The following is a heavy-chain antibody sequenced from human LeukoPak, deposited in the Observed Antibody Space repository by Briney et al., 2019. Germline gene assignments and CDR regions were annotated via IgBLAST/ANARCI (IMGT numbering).Heavy chain of an antibody. V-gene: IGHV3-64*02. CDR1: GFTFSSYA. J-gene: IGHJ6*02. D-gene: IGHD4-17*01. Sequence: GGSGRLSCAASGFTFSSYAMHWVRQAPGKGLEYVSTISSNGDRTYYADSVKGRFTISRDNSQNTLSLQMGSLRAEDMAVYYCARSTTGGFGMDVWGQGTTVTVSS. CDR2: ISSNGDRT. CDR3: ARSTTGGFGMDV.